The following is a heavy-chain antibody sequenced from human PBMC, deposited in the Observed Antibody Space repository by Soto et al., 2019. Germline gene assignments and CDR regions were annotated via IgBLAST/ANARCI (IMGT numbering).Heavy chain of an antibody. D-gene: IGHD3-22*01. V-gene: IGHV3-53*02. CDR1: GFTVSSNY. CDR2: IYSGGST. Sequence: EVQLVETGGGLIQPGGSLRLSCAASGFTVSSNYMCWVRQAPGKGLEWVSVIYSGGSTYYADSMKGRFTISRDNSKNTLDLKKNSMRGGDTAVYYCARVQSGYSSGFYVYWGEGTLVTVSS. CDR3: ARVQSGYSSGFYVY. J-gene: IGHJ4*02.